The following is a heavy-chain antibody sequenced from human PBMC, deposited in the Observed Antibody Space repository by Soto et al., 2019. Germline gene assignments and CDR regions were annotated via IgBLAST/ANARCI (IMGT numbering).Heavy chain of an antibody. CDR2: MNNDGSYT. J-gene: IGHJ3*02. V-gene: IGHV3-74*01. Sequence: EVQLVESGGGLVQPGGSLRLSCAASGFTFSSYWMYWVRQAPGKGLEWVSHMNNDGSYTIYAESVKGRFTFSRENAKNTLYLQMNSLGAEDTAVYYCVRGGYMHACDIWGQGTMVTVSS. D-gene: IGHD6-13*01. CDR1: GFTFSSYW. CDR3: VRGGYMHACDI.